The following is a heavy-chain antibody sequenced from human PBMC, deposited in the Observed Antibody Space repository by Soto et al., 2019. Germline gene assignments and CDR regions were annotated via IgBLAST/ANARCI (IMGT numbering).Heavy chain of an antibody. CDR2: MNPNSGNT. V-gene: IGHV1-8*01. CDR1: GYTFTSYD. Sequence: ASVKVSCKASGYTFTSYDINWVRQATGQGLEWMGWMNPNSGNTGYAQKFQGRVTMTRNTSISTAYMELSSLRSEDTAVYYCAIVPRITMVRGVQIHNWFDPWGQGTLVTVSS. D-gene: IGHD3-10*01. CDR3: AIVPRITMVRGVQIHNWFDP. J-gene: IGHJ5*02.